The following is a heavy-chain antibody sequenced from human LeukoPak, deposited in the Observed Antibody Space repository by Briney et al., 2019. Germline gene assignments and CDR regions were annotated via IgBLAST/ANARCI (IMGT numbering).Heavy chain of an antibody. Sequence: GGSLRLSCVASGFPFSSYWMTWVRQAPGKGLVWVSHINSDGSWTGYADSVKGRFTISKDNAKNAVSLQMNNLRAEDTAVYYCVTFYETYWGRGTLVTVSS. V-gene: IGHV3-74*01. J-gene: IGHJ4*02. CDR3: VTFYETY. D-gene: IGHD2/OR15-2a*01. CDR1: GFPFSSYW. CDR2: INSDGSWT.